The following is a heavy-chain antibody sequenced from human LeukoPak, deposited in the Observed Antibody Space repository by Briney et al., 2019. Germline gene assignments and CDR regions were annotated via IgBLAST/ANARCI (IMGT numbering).Heavy chain of an antibody. D-gene: IGHD3-9*01. V-gene: IGHV3-30*03. Sequence: GGSLRLSCAASGFTFSSYGMHWVRQAPGKGLEWVAVISYDGSNKYYADSVKGRFTISRDNSKNTLSLELSSLRAEDTAVYYCATDAYFDMRGGPRRWGQGTLVSVSS. CDR3: ATDAYFDMRGGPRR. J-gene: IGHJ1*01. CDR2: ISYDGSNK. CDR1: GFTFSSYG.